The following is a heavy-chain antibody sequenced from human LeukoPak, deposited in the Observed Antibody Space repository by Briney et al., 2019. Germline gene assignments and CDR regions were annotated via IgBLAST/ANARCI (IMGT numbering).Heavy chain of an antibody. CDR3: ARDSGVEWELLEDWYFDL. D-gene: IGHD1-26*01. CDR1: GGSISSYY. J-gene: IGHJ2*01. Sequence: PSETLSLTCTVSGGSISSYYWSWIRQPAGKGLEWIGRIYTSGSTNYNPSLKSRVTMSVDTSKNQFSLKLSSVTAADTAVYYCARDSGVEWELLEDWYFDLWGRGTLVTVSS. V-gene: IGHV4-4*07. CDR2: IYTSGST.